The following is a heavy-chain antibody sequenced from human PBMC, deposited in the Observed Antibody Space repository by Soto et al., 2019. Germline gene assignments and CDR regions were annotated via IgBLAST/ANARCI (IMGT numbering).Heavy chain of an antibody. CDR3: ARRFYYYDSSGPAYYGMDV. D-gene: IGHD3-22*01. J-gene: IGHJ6*02. CDR2: IYPGDSDT. V-gene: IGHV5-51*01. Sequence: GESLKISCKGSGYSFTSYWIGWVRQMPGKGLEWMGIIYPGDSDTRYSPSFQGQVTISADKSISTAYLQWSSLKASDTAMYYCARRFYYYDSSGPAYYGMDVWGQGTTVTVSS. CDR1: GYSFTSYW.